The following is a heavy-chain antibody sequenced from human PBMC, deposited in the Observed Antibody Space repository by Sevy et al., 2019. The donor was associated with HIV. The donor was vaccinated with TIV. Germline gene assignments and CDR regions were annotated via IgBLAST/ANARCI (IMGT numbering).Heavy chain of an antibody. CDR1: GYSISSDYY. CDR3: AREFGVRGTTALTNCFDP. D-gene: IGHD3-10*01. Sequence: SETLSLTCTVSGYSISSDYYWGWIRQPPGKGLEWIGTVYHSGTTYYNPSLKSRVTISVDTSKNHFSLKLNSVTAADTAVYYCAREFGVRGTTALTNCFDPWGQGTLVTVSS. V-gene: IGHV4-38-2*02. CDR2: VYHSGTT. J-gene: IGHJ5*02.